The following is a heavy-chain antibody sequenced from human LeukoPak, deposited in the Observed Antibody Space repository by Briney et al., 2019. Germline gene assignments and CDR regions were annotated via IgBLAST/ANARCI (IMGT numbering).Heavy chain of an antibody. V-gene: IGHV3-48*03. Sequence: PGGSLRLSCAASGXTFSSYEVNWVRQAPGKGLEWVSYISTSGSTIYYADSVKGRFTFSRDNARKSVYLQMNSLRAEDTAVYYCASTNWHYVYWGQGTPVTVSS. J-gene: IGHJ4*02. CDR1: GXTFSSYE. CDR3: ASTNWHYVY. D-gene: IGHD1-7*01. CDR2: ISTSGSTI.